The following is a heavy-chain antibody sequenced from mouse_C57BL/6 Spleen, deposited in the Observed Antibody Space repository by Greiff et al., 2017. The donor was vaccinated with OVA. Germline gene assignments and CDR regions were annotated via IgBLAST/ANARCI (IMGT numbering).Heavy chain of an antibody. V-gene: IGHV5-17*01. CDR1: GFTFSDYG. J-gene: IGHJ3*01. Sequence: EVQRVESGGGLVKPGGSLKLSCAASGFTFSDYGMHWVRQAPEKGLEWVAYISSGSSTIYYADTVKGRFTISRDNAKNTLFLQMTSLRSEDTAMYYCAREDVEAWFAYWGQWTLVTVSA. CDR2: ISSGSSTI. CDR3: AREDVEAWFAY.